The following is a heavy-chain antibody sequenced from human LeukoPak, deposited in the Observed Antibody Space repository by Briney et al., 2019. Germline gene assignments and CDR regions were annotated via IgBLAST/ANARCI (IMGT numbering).Heavy chain of an antibody. CDR1: GGSINSYY. V-gene: IGHV4-59*08. J-gene: IGHJ3*01. D-gene: IGHD3-3*01. Sequence: SETLSLTCTVSGGSINSYYWSWIRQPPGKGLEWIGNIYYTGNTNYNPSLKSRGSISLDTSRNQFFLNLSSVTAADTAVYYCARSFGSKNAFDVWGQGTVVTVSS. CDR3: ARSFGSKNAFDV. CDR2: IYYTGNT.